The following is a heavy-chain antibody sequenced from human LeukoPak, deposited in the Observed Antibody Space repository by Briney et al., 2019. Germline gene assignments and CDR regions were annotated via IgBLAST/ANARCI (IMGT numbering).Heavy chain of an antibody. Sequence: SETLSLTCAVYGGSFSGYYWSWIRQPPGKGLEWIGEINHSGSTNYNPSLKSRVTISVDTSKNQFSLKLSSVTAADTAVYYCARRLDYGDSYYDAFDIWGQGTMVTVSS. CDR2: INHSGST. J-gene: IGHJ3*02. V-gene: IGHV4-34*01. CDR3: ARRLDYGDSYYDAFDI. CDR1: GGSFSGYY. D-gene: IGHD4-17*01.